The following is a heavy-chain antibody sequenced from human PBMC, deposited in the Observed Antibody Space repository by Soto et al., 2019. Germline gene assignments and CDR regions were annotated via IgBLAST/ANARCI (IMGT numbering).Heavy chain of an antibody. Sequence: PGESLKISCKGSGYTFTIHWIGWVRQMPGKGLEWMGIIYPGDSDTRYSPSFQGQVIISADKSITTAYLQWSRLKASDTAMYYCVXVGLVGATSLSNAWFDPWGQGTLVTVSS. CDR1: GYTFTIHW. CDR2: IYPGDSDT. J-gene: IGHJ5*02. D-gene: IGHD1-26*01. CDR3: VXVGLVGATSLSNAWFDP. V-gene: IGHV5-51*01.